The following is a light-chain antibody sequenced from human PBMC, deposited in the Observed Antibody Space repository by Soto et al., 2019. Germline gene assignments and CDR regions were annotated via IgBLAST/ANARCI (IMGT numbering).Light chain of an antibody. CDR1: SSDVGAYKY. V-gene: IGLV2-8*01. Sequence: QSVLTQPPSASGSPGQSVTISCTGTSSDVGAYKYVSWYQQLPGKAPKLMIYEVSKRPSGVPDRFSGSKSGNTASLTVSGLQTEDEADYYCTSYAGSNNVVFGGGTRSPS. CDR2: EVS. CDR3: TSYAGSNNVV. J-gene: IGLJ2*01.